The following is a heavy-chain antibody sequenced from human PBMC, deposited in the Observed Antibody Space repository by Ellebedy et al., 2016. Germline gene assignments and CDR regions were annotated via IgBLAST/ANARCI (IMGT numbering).Heavy chain of an antibody. J-gene: IGHJ4*02. CDR2: ISGGGDKT. CDR1: GFTFSNYF. V-gene: IGHV3-23*01. Sequence: GESLKISXAGSGFTFSNYFMSWVRQAPGKGLEWVSTISGGGDKTHLADSVKGRFTISRDNSKSTLYLQMNSLRADDTAVYYCAKLTPNWGQGTLITVSS. CDR3: AKLTPN.